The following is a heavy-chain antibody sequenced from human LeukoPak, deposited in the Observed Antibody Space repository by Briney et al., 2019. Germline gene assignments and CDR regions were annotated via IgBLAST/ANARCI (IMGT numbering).Heavy chain of an antibody. Sequence: PSETLSLTCSVSGGSISSYYWSWIRQSSGKGLEWIGYTYYTGSTNYNPSLKSRVTISVDTSNNHFSLRLSSVTAADTAVYYCARHASSGSYYGFDYWGQGTLVTVSS. V-gene: IGHV4-59*08. CDR2: TYYTGST. D-gene: IGHD1-26*01. CDR3: ARHASSGSYYGFDY. CDR1: GGSISSYY. J-gene: IGHJ4*02.